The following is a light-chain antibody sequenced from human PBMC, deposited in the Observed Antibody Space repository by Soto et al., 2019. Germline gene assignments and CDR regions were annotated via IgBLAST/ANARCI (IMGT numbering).Light chain of an antibody. V-gene: IGKV1-5*03. CDR1: QSISSW. J-gene: IGKJ1*01. Sequence: DIQMTQSPSTLSASVGDRVTITCRASQSISSWLAWYQQKPGKAPKALIYKASSLESGVPSRFSGSGSGTEFTLTISSLQPDDFATYYCQQYNDYSRTFGQGTKGDIK. CDR3: QQYNDYSRT. CDR2: KAS.